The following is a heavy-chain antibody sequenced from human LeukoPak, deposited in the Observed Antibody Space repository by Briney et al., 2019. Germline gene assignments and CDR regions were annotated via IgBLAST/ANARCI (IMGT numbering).Heavy chain of an antibody. V-gene: IGHV4-39*01. CDR1: GGSISSSSYY. J-gene: IGHJ4*02. CDR2: IYYSGDT. Sequence: SETLSLTCTVSGGSISSSSYYWGWIRQPPGKGLEWIGSIYYSGDTYYNPSLKSRRVTISVDTSKNQFSLRLSSVTAADTAVYYCARLRGGYIATRDWGQGTLVTVSS. D-gene: IGHD6-6*01. CDR3: ARLRGGYIATRD.